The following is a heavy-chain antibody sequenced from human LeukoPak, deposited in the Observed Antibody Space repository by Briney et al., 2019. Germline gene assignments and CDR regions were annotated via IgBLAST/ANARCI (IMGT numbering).Heavy chain of an antibody. CDR3: ARDMGLYFYDSSGPDAFDI. D-gene: IGHD3-22*01. CDR1: GGSFSGYY. V-gene: IGHV4-34*01. CDR2: INHSGST. J-gene: IGHJ3*02. Sequence: SETLSLTCAVYGGSFSGYYWSWIRQPPGKGLEWIGEINHSGSTNYNPSLKSRVTISVDTSNNQFSLKLSSVTAADTAVYYCARDMGLYFYDSSGPDAFDIWGQGTMVIVSS.